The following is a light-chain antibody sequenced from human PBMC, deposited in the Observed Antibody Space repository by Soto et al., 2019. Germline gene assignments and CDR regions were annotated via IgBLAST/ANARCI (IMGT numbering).Light chain of an antibody. J-gene: IGLJ1*01. V-gene: IGLV1-51*01. Sequence: QSVLTQPPSVSAAPGQRVTISCSGSSSNIGGNSVSWYQQLPGTAPKLLIYDDDKRPSGIPDRFSGSKSGTSATLGITGFQTADEADYYCGSLDSSLSAYAFGTGKKVTV. CDR2: DDD. CDR1: SSNIGGNS. CDR3: GSLDSSLSAYA.